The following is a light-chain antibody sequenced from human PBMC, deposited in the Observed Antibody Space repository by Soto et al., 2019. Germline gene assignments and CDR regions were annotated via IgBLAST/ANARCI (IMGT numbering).Light chain of an antibody. CDR3: AAWDASLDGYV. CDR2: SYD. CDR1: SSNLGDNA. V-gene: IGLV1-44*01. J-gene: IGLJ1*01. Sequence: QSVLTQPPSASGTPGQRVTISCSTSSSNLGDNAVNWYQHVPGTAPKLLIYSYDQRPSGVPDRFSGSKSGTPASLAISGLQSEDEAAYYCAAWDASLDGYVFGTGTKVTVL.